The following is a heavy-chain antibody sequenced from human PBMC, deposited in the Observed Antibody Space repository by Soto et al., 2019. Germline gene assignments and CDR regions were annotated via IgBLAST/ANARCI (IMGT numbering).Heavy chain of an antibody. CDR3: AADATAWQQMVPSDY. J-gene: IGHJ4*02. CDR1: RFTFTSSA. D-gene: IGHD2-8*01. CDR2: IAVGSGYT. V-gene: IGHV1-58*01. Sequence: QMQLKQSGPEVKRPGTSVKVSCKASRFTFTSSAFQWVRQARGQRLEWIGWIAVGSGYTNYAQRFQDRVTLTRDMSTATTYMELSRLTSEDTAFYYCAADATAWQQMVPSDYWGQETLVTVSS.